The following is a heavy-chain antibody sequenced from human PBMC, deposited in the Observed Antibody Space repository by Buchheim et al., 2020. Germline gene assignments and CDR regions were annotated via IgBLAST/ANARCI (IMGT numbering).Heavy chain of an antibody. CDR3: ARLHYYDSSGYYSSWYFDL. J-gene: IGHJ2*01. D-gene: IGHD3-22*01. Sequence: EVQLVQSGAEVRKPGESLKISCKDTGYSFPSSWIGWVRQMPGKGLEWMGIIFPGDSDTRYSPSFEGHVSISADRSISTAYLQWSSLKASDTAMYYCARLHYYDSSGYYSSWYFDLWGRGTL. V-gene: IGHV5-51*01. CDR1: GYSFPSSW. CDR2: IFPGDSDT.